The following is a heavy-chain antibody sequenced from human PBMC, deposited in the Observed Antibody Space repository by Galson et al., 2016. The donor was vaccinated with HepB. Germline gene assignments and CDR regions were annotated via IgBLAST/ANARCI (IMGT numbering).Heavy chain of an antibody. CDR3: ARDADIVKVPAAIRADY. J-gene: IGHJ4*02. CDR2: ISGSGSST. D-gene: IGHD2-2*02. CDR1: GFTFSIYA. V-gene: IGHV3-23*01. Sequence: SLRLSCAASGFTFSIYAMSWVRQAPGKGLEWVSAISGSGSSTYYADSVKGRFTISRDNSKNTLYLQMNSLRAEDTAVYYCARDADIVKVPAAIRADYWGQGTLVTVSS.